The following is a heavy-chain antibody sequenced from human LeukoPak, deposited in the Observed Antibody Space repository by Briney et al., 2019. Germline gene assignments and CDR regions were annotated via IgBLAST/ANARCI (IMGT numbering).Heavy chain of an antibody. CDR1: GGSISSYY. CDR2: IYTSGST. D-gene: IGHD3-9*01. J-gene: IGHJ5*02. V-gene: IGHV4-4*07. CDR3: ARGITIFRGGWFDP. Sequence: SETLSLTCTVSGGSISSYYWSWIRQPAGKGLEWIGRIYTSGSTNYNPSLKSRVTMSVDTSKNQFSLKLSSVTAADTAVYYCARGITIFRGGWFDPWGQGTLVTVSS.